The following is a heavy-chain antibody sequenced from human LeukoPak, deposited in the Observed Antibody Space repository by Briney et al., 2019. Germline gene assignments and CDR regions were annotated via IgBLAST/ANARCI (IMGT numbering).Heavy chain of an antibody. CDR2: ISWNSGSI. CDR1: GFTFDDYA. CDR3: AKDAYYYDSSGPPLDY. V-gene: IGHV3-9*01. Sequence: PGRSLRLSCAASGFTFDDYAMHWVRQAPGKGLEWVSGISWNSGSIGYADSVKGRFTISRDNAKNSLYLQMNSLRAEDTALYYCAKDAYYYDSSGPPLDYWGQGTLVTVSS. J-gene: IGHJ4*02. D-gene: IGHD3-22*01.